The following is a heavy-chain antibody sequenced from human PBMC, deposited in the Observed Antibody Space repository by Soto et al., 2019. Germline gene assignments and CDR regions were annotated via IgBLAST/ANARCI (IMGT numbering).Heavy chain of an antibody. CDR2: IDVATGNT. D-gene: IGHD3-16*01. Sequence: SEKVSCKASGFTFSSSAVQWVRQARGQRLEWIGWIDVATGNTNYAQRFQGRVTITRDKSTGTAYMELNSLRSGDTAVYYCMAGGIYWGFWGQGTLVTGSS. J-gene: IGHJ4*02. V-gene: IGHV1-58*01. CDR3: MAGGIYWGF. CDR1: GFTFSSSA.